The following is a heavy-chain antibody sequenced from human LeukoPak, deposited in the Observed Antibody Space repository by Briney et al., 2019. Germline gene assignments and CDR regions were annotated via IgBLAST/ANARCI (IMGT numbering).Heavy chain of an antibody. Sequence: PGGSLRLSCAASGFTFSSYGMHWVHQAPSKGLEWVAVIWYDGSNKYYADSVKGRFTISRDNSKNTLYLQMNSLRAEDTAVYYCARDRGQQIDYWGQGTLVTVSS. J-gene: IGHJ4*02. CDR3: ARDRGQQIDY. D-gene: IGHD3-10*01. CDR1: GFTFSSYG. V-gene: IGHV3-33*01. CDR2: IWYDGSNK.